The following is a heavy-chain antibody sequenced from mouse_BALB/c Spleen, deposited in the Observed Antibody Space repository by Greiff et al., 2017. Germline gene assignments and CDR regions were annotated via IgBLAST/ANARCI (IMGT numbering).Heavy chain of an antibody. Sequence: EVQRVESGGDLVKPGGSLKLSCAASGFTFSSYGMSWVRQTPDKRLEWVATISSGGSYTYYPDSVKGRFTISRDNAKNTLYLQMSSLKSEDTAMYYCARHGTPQAWFAYWGQGTLVTVSA. D-gene: IGHD4-1*01. CDR3: ARHGTPQAWFAY. J-gene: IGHJ3*01. V-gene: IGHV5-6*01. CDR2: ISSGGSYT. CDR1: GFTFSSYG.